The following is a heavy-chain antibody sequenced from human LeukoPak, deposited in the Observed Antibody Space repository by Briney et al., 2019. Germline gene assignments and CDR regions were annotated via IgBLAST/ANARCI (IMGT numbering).Heavy chain of an antibody. D-gene: IGHD3-22*01. CDR2: IYYSGST. V-gene: IGHV4-59*01. Sequence: PSETLSLTCTVSGGSFSTYCWNWIRQPPGKGLEWIGYIYYSGSTNYNPSLKSRVTISVDTSKNQFSLKLSSVTAADTAVYYCARGADSSGYYSIFYFDCWGQGTLVTVSS. CDR1: GGSFSTYC. CDR3: ARGADSSGYYSIFYFDC. J-gene: IGHJ4*02.